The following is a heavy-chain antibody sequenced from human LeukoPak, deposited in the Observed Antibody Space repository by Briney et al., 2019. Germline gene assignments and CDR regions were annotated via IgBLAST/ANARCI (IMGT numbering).Heavy chain of an antibody. J-gene: IGHJ3*02. CDR2: ISSTRTM. Sequence: GGSLRLSCAASGFTFSDYYMNWVPQAPGKGLECVSFISSTRTMFYTDSVKGRFTISRDNAKNSLYLQMNSLRAEDTAVYYCAREVHYYDSSAAFDIWGQGTMVTVSS. CDR1: GFTFSDYY. D-gene: IGHD3-22*01. V-gene: IGHV3-69-1*01. CDR3: AREVHYYDSSAAFDI.